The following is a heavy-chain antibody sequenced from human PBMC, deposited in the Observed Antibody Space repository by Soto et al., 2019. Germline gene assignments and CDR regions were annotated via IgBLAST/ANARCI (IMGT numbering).Heavy chain of an antibody. J-gene: IGHJ6*03. CDR3: ARDQEPSTLYYDYYYMDV. CDR1: GYTFTSYY. Sequence: ASVKVSCKASGYTFTSYYIHWVRQAPGQGLEWMGIINPSGGSTSYAQKFQGRVTMTRDTSTSTVYMEVSGLRSEDTAGYYCARDQEPSTLYYDYYYMDVWGKGTTVTVPS. V-gene: IGHV1-46*03. CDR2: INPSGGST.